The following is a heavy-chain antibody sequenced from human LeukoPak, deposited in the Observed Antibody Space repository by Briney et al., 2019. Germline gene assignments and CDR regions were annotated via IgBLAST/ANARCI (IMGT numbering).Heavy chain of an antibody. Sequence: PAGGSLRLSCGASGFTFSANAMSWVRQAPGKGLEWVSAISGSGRHTYYADSVKGRFTISRDNSKSTVYLQMNSLRAEDTAVYYYAREGNGATHCSGGSCYSDYWGQGTLVTVSS. CDR3: AREGNGATHCSGGSCYSDY. D-gene: IGHD2-15*01. CDR1: GFTFSANA. J-gene: IGHJ4*02. V-gene: IGHV3-23*01. CDR2: ISGSGRHT.